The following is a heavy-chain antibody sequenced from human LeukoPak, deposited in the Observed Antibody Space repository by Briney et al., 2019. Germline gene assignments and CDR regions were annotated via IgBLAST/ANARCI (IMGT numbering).Heavy chain of an antibody. CDR3: AKGYYDSSAAGSWYFDL. Sequence: PGGSLRLSRAASGFTFSSYAMSWVGQAPGKGLEWVSAISGSGGSTYYADSVKGRFTISRHNSNTPLYLQMNRLRAEHTAVYYCAKGYYDSSAAGSWYFDLWRRGTLLTVSS. V-gene: IGHV3-23*01. CDR1: GFTFSSYA. J-gene: IGHJ2*01. CDR2: ISGSGGST. D-gene: IGHD3-22*01.